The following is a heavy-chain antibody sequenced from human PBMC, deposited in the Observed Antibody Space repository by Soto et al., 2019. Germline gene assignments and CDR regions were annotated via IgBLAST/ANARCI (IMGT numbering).Heavy chain of an antibody. CDR1: GDSMSSSDYY. D-gene: IGHD6-19*01. V-gene: IGHV4-39*01. J-gene: IGHJ4*02. Sequence: QLQLHESGPGLVKPSETLSLTCAVSGDSMSSSDYYWGWIRQPPGKGLEWIGSTYYSGSTYYNPSLQSRAAISVDTSKNLFSLKLKAVTAADTAIYYCARRTVNIRTFYSGLKTHCFDYWGQGAPVTVSS. CDR3: ARRTVNIRTFYSGLKTHCFDY. CDR2: TYYSGST.